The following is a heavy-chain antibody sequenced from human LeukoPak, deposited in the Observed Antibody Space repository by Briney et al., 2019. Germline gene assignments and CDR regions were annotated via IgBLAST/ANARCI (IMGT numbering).Heavy chain of an antibody. CDR2: IYYTGST. J-gene: IGHJ4*02. CDR3: ASSNPGIAVAGRGLRYFDY. D-gene: IGHD6-19*01. Sequence: PSETLSLTCTVSGGSISSSSYYWGWIRQPPGKGLEWIGNIYYTGSTYYNPSLKSRVTISVETSKNQFSLKLSSVTAADTAVYYCASSNPGIAVAGRGLRYFDYWGQGTLVTVSS. V-gene: IGHV4-39*01. CDR1: GGSISSSSYY.